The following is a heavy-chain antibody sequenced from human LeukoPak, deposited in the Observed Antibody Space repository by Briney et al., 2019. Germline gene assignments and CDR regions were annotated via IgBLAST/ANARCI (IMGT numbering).Heavy chain of an antibody. CDR1: GFTFSSYW. Sequence: GGSLRLSCAASGFTFSSYWMHWVRQAPGKGLVWVSRINSDGSNTRYADSVKGRFTISRDNAQNTLYLQMNSLRAEDTAVYHCARDRGSPEYCSSTSCPFDYWGQGTLVTVSS. D-gene: IGHD2-2*01. CDR3: ARDRGSPEYCSSTSCPFDY. J-gene: IGHJ4*02. V-gene: IGHV3-74*01. CDR2: INSDGSNT.